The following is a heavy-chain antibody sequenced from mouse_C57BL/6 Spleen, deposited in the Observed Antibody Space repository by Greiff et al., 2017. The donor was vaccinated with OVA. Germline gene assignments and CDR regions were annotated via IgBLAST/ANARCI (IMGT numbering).Heavy chain of an antibody. J-gene: IGHJ2*01. CDR3: ARPFYYDYDKGFDY. CDR1: GYTFTSYG. CDR2: IYPRSGNT. D-gene: IGHD2-4*01. V-gene: IGHV1-81*01. Sequence: QVQLKQSGAELARPGASVKLSCKASGYTFTSYGISWVKQRTGQGLEWIGEIYPRSGNTYYNEKFKGKATLTADKSSSTAYMELRSLTSEDSAVYFCARPFYYDYDKGFDYWGQGTTLTVSS.